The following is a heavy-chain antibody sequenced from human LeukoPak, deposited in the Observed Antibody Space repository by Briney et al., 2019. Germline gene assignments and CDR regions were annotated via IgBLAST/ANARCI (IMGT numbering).Heavy chain of an antibody. J-gene: IGHJ6*02. D-gene: IGHD6-19*01. V-gene: IGHV3-23*01. CDR1: GFTFSSYA. CDR2: ISASGVST. Sequence: PGGSLRLSCAASGFTFSSYAMNWVRQAPGKGLEWVSTISASGVSTYYADSVKGRFTISRDNSKNTLYLQMNSLRAEDTAVYYCARGYSSGWNYYYYGMDVWGQGTTVTVSS. CDR3: ARGYSSGWNYYYYGMDV.